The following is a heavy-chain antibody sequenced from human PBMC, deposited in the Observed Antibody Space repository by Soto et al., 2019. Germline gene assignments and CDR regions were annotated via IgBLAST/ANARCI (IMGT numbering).Heavy chain of an antibody. J-gene: IGHJ4*02. CDR1: GFTFSSYG. CDR3: ARDHSGYGYFDS. Sequence: QVQLVESGGGVVQPGRSLRLSCAASGFTFSSYGMHWVRQAPGKGLEWVAVIWYDGSNKYYADSVKGRFTISRDNSKNTLYLQMNSLRADDTAVYYCARDHSGYGYFDSWGQGTLVTVSS. V-gene: IGHV3-33*01. CDR2: IWYDGSNK. D-gene: IGHD5-18*01.